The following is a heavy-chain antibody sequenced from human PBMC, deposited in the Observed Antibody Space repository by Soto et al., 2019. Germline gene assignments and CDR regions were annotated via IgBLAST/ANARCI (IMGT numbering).Heavy chain of an antibody. J-gene: IGHJ6*02. V-gene: IGHV1-18*04. D-gene: IGHD2-2*01. CDR1: GDTFVSHG. CDR3: ARVSSSIVVVPDYGMDV. CDR2: ISVKSGNT. Sequence: ASVKVSCKASGDTFVSHGISWVRQAPGQGLEWMGWISVKSGNTQYAQNVRGRVTMTTDTYTSTAYMEMRSLGSDDTAVYYCARVSSSIVVVPDYGMDVWGQGTTVTVS.